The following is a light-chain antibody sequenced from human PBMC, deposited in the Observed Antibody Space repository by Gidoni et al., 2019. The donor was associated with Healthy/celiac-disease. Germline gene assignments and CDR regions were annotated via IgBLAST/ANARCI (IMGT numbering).Light chain of an antibody. CDR1: QDISNY. Sequence: DIQMTHSPSSLSASVGDRVTITCQASQDISNYLNWYQQKPGKAPKLLIYDASNLETGVTSRFSGSGSGTDFTFTISSLQHEEIATYYCQQYDNLPFTFGPGTKVDIK. J-gene: IGKJ3*01. V-gene: IGKV1-33*01. CDR3: QQYDNLPFT. CDR2: DAS.